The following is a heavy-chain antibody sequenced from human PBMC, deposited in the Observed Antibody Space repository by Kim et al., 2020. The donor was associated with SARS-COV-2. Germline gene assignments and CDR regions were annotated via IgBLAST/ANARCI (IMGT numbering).Heavy chain of an antibody. J-gene: IGHJ4*02. CDR3: ASGTSGDY. V-gene: IGHV3-7*01. D-gene: IGHD1-1*01. Sequence: GKEKNYGDSVKGRFTISRDNAENSLYLQMNNLRAEDTAVYYCASGTSGDYWGQGTLVTVSS. CDR2: GKEK.